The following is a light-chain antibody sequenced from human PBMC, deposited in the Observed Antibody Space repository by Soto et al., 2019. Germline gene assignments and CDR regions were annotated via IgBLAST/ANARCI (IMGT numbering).Light chain of an antibody. J-gene: IGKJ4*01. CDR2: DAT. V-gene: IGKV3-11*01. CDR3: QQRTNWLT. Sequence: EIVLTQSPATLSLSPGERATLSCRASQSVTWYLAWYQQKPGQAPRLLIYDATNRATGIPARFSGSGSGTDFTLPISSLGPEDFAVYYCQQRTNWLTFGGGTRVEI. CDR1: QSVTWY.